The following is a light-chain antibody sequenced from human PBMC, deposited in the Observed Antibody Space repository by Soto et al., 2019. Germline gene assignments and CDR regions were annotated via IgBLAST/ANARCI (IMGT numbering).Light chain of an antibody. CDR1: QSISDR. J-gene: IGKJ2*01. V-gene: IGKV1-5*03. CDR3: QQYEVYSAIT. Sequence: DIRLTQSPSTLSASVGDRVTITCRASQSISDRLAWYQQTSGKAPRLLIYRASSLENGVPSRFSGSGSGTEFTLTISSLQPDEFATYYSQQYEVYSAITFVQGTKLDI. CDR2: RAS.